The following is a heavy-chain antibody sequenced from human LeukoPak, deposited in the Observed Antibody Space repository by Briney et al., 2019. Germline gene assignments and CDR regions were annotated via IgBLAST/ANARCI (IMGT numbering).Heavy chain of an antibody. CDR2: INPNGGGT. D-gene: IGHD2-2*01. V-gene: IGHV1-2*02. CDR1: GYTFTGYY. CDR3: AREVVVVPAAMAGGDY. J-gene: IGHJ4*02. Sequence: ASVKVSCKASGYTFTGYYMHWVRQAPGQGLEWMGWINPNGGGTNYAQKFQGRVTITRDTSISTAYMELSRLRSDDTAVYYCAREVVVVPAAMAGGDYWGQGTLVTVSS.